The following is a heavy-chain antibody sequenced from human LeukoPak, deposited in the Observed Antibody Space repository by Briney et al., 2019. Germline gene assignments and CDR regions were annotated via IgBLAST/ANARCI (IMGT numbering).Heavy chain of an antibody. CDR1: GASVSTYY. D-gene: IGHD5-12*01. V-gene: IGHV4-4*07. J-gene: IGHJ3*02. CDR2: IYTSGST. CDR3: ARRSAYGAFDI. Sequence: SETLSLTCTVSGASVSTYYWAFIRQPAGKGLEWIGRIYTSGSTDYNPSLKSRVTISVDTSKNQVSLNLSSVTAADTAVYYCARRSAYGAFDIWGQGTMVTVSP.